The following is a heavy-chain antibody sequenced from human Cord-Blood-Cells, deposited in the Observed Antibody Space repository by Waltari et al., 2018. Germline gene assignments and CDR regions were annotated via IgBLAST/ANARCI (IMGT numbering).Heavy chain of an antibody. Sequence: QVQLQQWGAGLLKPSETLSLTCAVYGGSFSGYYWSWIRQPPGKGLEWIGEINHSGSTNNTPSRKSRVTISVDTSKNQFSLKLSSVTAADTAVYYGARGGSSWFDYWGQGTLVTVSS. CDR2: INHSGST. CDR1: GGSFSGYY. CDR3: ARGGSSWFDY. J-gene: IGHJ4*02. V-gene: IGHV4-34*01. D-gene: IGHD6-13*01.